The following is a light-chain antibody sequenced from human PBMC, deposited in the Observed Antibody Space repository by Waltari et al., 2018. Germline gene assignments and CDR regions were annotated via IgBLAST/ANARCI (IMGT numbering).Light chain of an antibody. V-gene: IGKV3-11*01. CDR1: QSVRSY. CDR2: AAS. CDR3: QQRSNWPLT. Sequence: EIVLTQSPATLSLSPGERATLSCRASQSVRSYLAWYQQKPGQPPRLLIYAASNRVTAVPARFSGSGSGTDFTLTISSLEPEDFAVYYCQQRSNWPLTFGPGTKVEIK. J-gene: IGKJ3*01.